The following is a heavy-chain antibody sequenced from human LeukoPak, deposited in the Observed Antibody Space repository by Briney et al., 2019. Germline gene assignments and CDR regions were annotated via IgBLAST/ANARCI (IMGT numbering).Heavy chain of an antibody. CDR2: ITSTSGVT. V-gene: IGHV3-48*01. D-gene: IGHD3-10*01. CDR3: ARGFYGSGTYVFDH. Sequence: GGSLRLSCVASGFAFKAYGMNWVRLAPGTGLEWLSYITSTSGVTYYADSVKGRFTMSRDNGKNSLYLQMSSLRAEDTAVYYCARGFYGSGTYVFDHWGQGTLVTVSS. CDR1: GFAFKAYG. J-gene: IGHJ4*02.